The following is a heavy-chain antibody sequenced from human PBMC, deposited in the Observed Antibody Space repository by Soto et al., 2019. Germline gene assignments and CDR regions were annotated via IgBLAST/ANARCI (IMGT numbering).Heavy chain of an antibody. CDR2: ITYDGSDK. D-gene: IGHD1-7*01. V-gene: IGHV3-30-3*01. Sequence: QVQLVESGGGVVQPGRSLRLSCAASGFNFNRNAMHWVRQAPGKGPDWVALITYDGSDKYYADSVKGRFTISRDNSKNTLYLQMSSLRPEDTAMYYCARDGTKLELVNWGQGTLVTVSS. CDR3: ARDGTKLELVN. J-gene: IGHJ4*02. CDR1: GFNFNRNA.